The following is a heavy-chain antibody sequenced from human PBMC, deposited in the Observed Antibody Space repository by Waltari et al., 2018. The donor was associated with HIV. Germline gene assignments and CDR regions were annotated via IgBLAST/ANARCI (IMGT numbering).Heavy chain of an antibody. CDR1: GASILSGSCS. J-gene: IGHJ4*02. CDR2: IYTSGST. CDR3: AREGRDFYDSSGFYLY. V-gene: IGHV4-61*02. Sequence: QVQLQESGPGLVKPSQTLSLTCTVSGASILSGSCSWTWIRQSAGKGLEWIGRIYTSGSTKYNPSLKSRVTMSIDTSKNQFSLKLISLTAADTAVYYCAREGRDFYDSSGFYLYWGQGTLVAVSS. D-gene: IGHD3-22*01.